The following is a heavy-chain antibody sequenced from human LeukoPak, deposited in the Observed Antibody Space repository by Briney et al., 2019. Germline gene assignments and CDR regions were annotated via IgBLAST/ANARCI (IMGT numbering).Heavy chain of an antibody. Sequence: PSETLSLTCTVSGGSISSYYWSWIRQPPGKGLEWIGYIYYSGSTNYNPSLKSRVTISVDTSKNQFSLKLSSVTAADTAVYYCARAWTIRAPWDYYYGMDVWGQGTTVTVSS. CDR2: IYYSGST. D-gene: IGHD2-2*02. CDR1: GGSISSYY. CDR3: ARAWTIRAPWDYYYGMDV. V-gene: IGHV4-59*01. J-gene: IGHJ6*02.